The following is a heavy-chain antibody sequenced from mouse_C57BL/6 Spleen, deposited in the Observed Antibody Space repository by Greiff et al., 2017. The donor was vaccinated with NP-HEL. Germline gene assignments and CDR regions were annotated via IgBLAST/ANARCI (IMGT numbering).Heavy chain of an antibody. D-gene: IGHD1-1*01. V-gene: IGHV1-75*01. CDR2: IFPGSGST. J-gene: IGHJ2*01. CDR1: GYTFTDYY. Sequence: VKLQESGPELVKPGASVKISCKASGYTFTDYYINWVKQRPGQGLEWIGWIFPGSGSTYYNEKFKGKATLTVDKSSSTAYMLLSSLTSEDSAVYFCARSAGYYYGSSYDYWGQGTTLTVSS. CDR3: ARSAGYYYGSSYDY.